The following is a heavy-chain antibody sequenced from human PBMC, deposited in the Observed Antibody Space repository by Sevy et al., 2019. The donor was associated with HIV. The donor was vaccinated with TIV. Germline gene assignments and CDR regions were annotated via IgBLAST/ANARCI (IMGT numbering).Heavy chain of an antibody. CDR1: GLTLTTTG. Sequence: GGSLRLSCAASGLTLTTTGMSWVRQAPGKGLEWVANIKQDGSDKYYVDSVKGRLTISRENAKNSLYLQMKSLRAEDTAVYYCARDLFSGSYYENYWGQGTLVTVSS. D-gene: IGHD1-26*01. J-gene: IGHJ4*02. CDR3: ARDLFSGSYYENY. CDR2: IKQDGSDK. V-gene: IGHV3-7*01.